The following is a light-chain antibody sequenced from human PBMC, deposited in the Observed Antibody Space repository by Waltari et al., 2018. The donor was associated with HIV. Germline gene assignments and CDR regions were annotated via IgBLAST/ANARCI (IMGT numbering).Light chain of an antibody. Sequence: MTQSPDSLVVSLGERATINCKSSQSVLYSSNNKNYLAWYQQKPGQPPKLLIYWASTRESGVPDRFSGSGSGTDFTLTISSLQAEDVAVYYCQQYYSTPFTFGGGTKVEIK. J-gene: IGKJ4*01. CDR3: QQYYSTPFT. V-gene: IGKV4-1*01. CDR1: QSVLYSSNNKNY. CDR2: WAS.